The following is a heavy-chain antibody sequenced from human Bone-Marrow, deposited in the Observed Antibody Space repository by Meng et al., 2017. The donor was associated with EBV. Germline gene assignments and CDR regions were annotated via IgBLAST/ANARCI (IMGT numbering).Heavy chain of an antibody. CDR3: ARERSRISTARPYYFDY. J-gene: IGHJ4*02. CDR2: INHSGST. V-gene: IGHV4-34*01. D-gene: IGHD2/OR15-2a*01. CDR1: GRSCCGYY. Sequence: VELYQWSVKLSKSAGDMPLTCSGHGRSCCGYYLSCSRQPPGKGLALIREINHSGSTNYNPSLKSRITVSVDTSKTQFTLKLSSVTAADTAVYYCARERSRISTARPYYFDYWGQGTLVTVSS.